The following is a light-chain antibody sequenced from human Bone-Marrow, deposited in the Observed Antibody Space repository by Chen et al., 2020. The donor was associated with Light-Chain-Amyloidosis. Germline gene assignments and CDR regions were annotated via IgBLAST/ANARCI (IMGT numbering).Light chain of an antibody. CDR1: NIGSTS. CDR2: DDS. V-gene: IGLV3-21*02. J-gene: IGLJ3*02. CDR3: QVWDRGSDRPV. Sequence: SYVLTQPSSVSVAPGQTATIACGGNNIGSTSVHWYQQTPGQAPPLVVYDDSDRPSGIPERLSGSNSGNTATLTSSRVEAGDEADYYCQVWDRGSDRPVFGGGTKLTVL.